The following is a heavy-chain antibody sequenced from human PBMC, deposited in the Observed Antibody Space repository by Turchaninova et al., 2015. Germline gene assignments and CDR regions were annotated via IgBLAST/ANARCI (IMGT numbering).Heavy chain of an antibody. J-gene: IGHJ2*01. Sequence: QVQLQESGPGLGKPSETLSLPCTVSGGSIISYYWSWIRQPPGKGLEWIGYVYYSGDTNYNPSLKSRVTISLDTSKNQFSLKLSSVTAADTAVYYCVRDPGEGMNWYFDLWGRGTLVTVSS. CDR2: VYYSGDT. V-gene: IGHV4-59*01. CDR1: GGSIISYY. CDR3: VRDPGEGMNWYFDL. D-gene: IGHD1-26*01.